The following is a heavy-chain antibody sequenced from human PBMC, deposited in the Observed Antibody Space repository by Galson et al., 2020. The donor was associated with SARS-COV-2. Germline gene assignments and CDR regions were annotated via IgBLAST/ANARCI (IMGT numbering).Heavy chain of an antibody. CDR3: AYSPNPELYVTSADEYFQH. J-gene: IGHJ1*01. Sequence: SGPTLVKPTQTLTLTCTFSGFSLSTTGVGVGWIRQPPGKALEWLALIYWDDDKRFSPSLKSRLTITKDTSKNQVVLTMSNMDPVDSATYYCAYSPNPELYVTSADEYFQHWGQGTLVTVSS. CDR2: IYWDDDK. V-gene: IGHV2-5*02. CDR1: GFSLSTTGVG. D-gene: IGHD3-10*01.